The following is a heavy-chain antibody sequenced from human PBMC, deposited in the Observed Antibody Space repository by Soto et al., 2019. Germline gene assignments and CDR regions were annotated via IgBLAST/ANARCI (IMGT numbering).Heavy chain of an antibody. CDR3: ARIHGSGIYGNWFDP. CDR2: IYHSGST. Sequence: PSETLSLTCAVSGGSISSSNWWSWVRQPPGKGLEWIGEIYHSGSTNYNPYLKSRVTKSVDKSKNQFSLKLSSVTAADTAVYYCARIHGSGIYGNWFDPWGQGTLVTSPQ. D-gene: IGHD3-10*01. V-gene: IGHV4-4*02. J-gene: IGHJ5*02. CDR1: GGSISSSNW.